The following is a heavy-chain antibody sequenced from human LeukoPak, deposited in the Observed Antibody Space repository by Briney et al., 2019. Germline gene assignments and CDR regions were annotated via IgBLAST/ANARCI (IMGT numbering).Heavy chain of an antibody. Sequence: GGSLRLSCAASGFSFTNAWMSWVRQAPGKWLEWVSGISGSGGSTYYTDSVKGRFTISRDNSKNTLYLQMNSLRAEDTALYYCAKDLGRTGLDYWGQGTLVTVSS. D-gene: IGHD3-16*01. CDR1: GFSFTNAW. J-gene: IGHJ4*02. V-gene: IGHV3-23*01. CDR3: AKDLGRTGLDY. CDR2: ISGSGGST.